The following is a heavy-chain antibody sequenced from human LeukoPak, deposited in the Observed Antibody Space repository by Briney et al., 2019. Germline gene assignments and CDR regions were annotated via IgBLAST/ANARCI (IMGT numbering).Heavy chain of an antibody. D-gene: IGHD1-1*01. CDR1: GYTFTSYG. CDR2: ISAYNGNT. CDR3: ARVSADDYYYYYYYMDV. J-gene: IGHJ6*03. V-gene: IGHV1-18*01. Sequence: GASVKVSCKASGYTFTSYGISWVRQAPGQGLEWMGWISAYNGNTNYAQELQGRVTMTTDTSTSTAYMELRSLRSDDTAVYYCARVSADDYYYYYYYMDVWGKGTTVTVSS.